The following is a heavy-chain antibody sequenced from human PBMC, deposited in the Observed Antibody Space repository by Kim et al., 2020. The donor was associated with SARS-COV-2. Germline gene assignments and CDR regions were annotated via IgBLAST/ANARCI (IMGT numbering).Heavy chain of an antibody. D-gene: IGHD3-22*01. CDR2: INPNSGGT. CDR3: ARTVMRNYDSSGRGMDV. CDR1: GYTFTGYY. J-gene: IGHJ6*02. V-gene: IGHV1-2*06. Sequence: ASVKVSCKASGYTFTGYYMHWVRQAPGQGLEWMGRINPNSGGTNYAQKFQGRVTMTRDTSISTAYMELSRLRSDDTAVYYCARTVMRNYDSSGRGMDVWGQGTTVTVSS.